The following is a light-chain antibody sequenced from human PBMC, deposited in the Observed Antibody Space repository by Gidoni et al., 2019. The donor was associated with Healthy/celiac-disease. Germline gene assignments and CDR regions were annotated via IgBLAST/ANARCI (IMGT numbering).Light chain of an antibody. Sequence: DIEMTQSPSSLSASVGDRVTITCQASQDISNYFNWYQQKPGKAPKLLIYDASNLETGVPSRFSGSGSGTDFTFTSSSLQPEDIATYYCQQYDNLPPLTFGGGTKVEIK. V-gene: IGKV1-33*01. CDR3: QQYDNLPPLT. CDR1: QDISNY. J-gene: IGKJ4*01. CDR2: DAS.